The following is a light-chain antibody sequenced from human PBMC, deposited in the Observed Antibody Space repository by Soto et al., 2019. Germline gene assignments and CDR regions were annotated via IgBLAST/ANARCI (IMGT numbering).Light chain of an antibody. CDR3: SAWYDSLNGVV. CDR2: SNN. CDR1: SSNIGSNT. Sequence: QSVLTQPPSASGIPGQRVTISCSGSSSNIGSNTVNWYQQLPGTAPKLLIYSNNQRPSGVPDRFSGSKSGTSASLVISGLQSEEEADYYCSAWYDSLNGVVFGGGTKLTVL. J-gene: IGLJ2*01. V-gene: IGLV1-44*01.